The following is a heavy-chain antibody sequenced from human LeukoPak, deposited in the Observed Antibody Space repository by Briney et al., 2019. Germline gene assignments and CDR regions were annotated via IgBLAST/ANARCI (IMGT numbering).Heavy chain of an antibody. J-gene: IGHJ4*02. D-gene: IGHD2-2*02. CDR3: AKDLKRSYCSSTSCYTWFDY. Sequence: PGGSLRLSCAASGFTFSSYAMSWVRQAPGKGLEWVSAISGSGGSTYYADSVKGRFTISRDNSKNTRYLQMNSLRAEGTAVYYCAKDLKRSYCSSTSCYTWFDYWGQGTLVTVSS. V-gene: IGHV3-23*01. CDR2: ISGSGGST. CDR1: GFTFSSYA.